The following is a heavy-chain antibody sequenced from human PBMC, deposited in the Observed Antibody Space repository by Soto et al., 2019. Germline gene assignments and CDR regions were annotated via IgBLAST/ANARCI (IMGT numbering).Heavy chain of an antibody. CDR2: IVVGSGNT. CDR3: AAAPRIQLWLDYYSMDV. J-gene: IGHJ6*02. V-gene: IGHV1-58*01. CDR1: GFTFTSSA. Sequence: ASVKVSCKASGFTFTSSAVQWVRQARGQRLEWIGWIVVGSGNTNYAQKFQERVTITRDMSTSTAYMELSSLRSEDTAVYYCAAAPRIQLWLDYYSMDVWGQGTTVTVSS. D-gene: IGHD5-18*01.